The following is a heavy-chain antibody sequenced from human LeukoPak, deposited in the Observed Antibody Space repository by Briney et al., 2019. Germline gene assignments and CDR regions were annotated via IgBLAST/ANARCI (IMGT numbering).Heavy chain of an antibody. CDR2: INPNTGDT. Sequence: ASVKVSCKASGYTFIHHYIHWVRQAPGQGLEWMGWINPNTGDTKYAQKFQGRVTMTRDTSISTAYMELSRLRSDDTAVYYCASGEVGARDQIDYWGQGTLVTVSS. D-gene: IGHD1-26*01. J-gene: IGHJ4*02. CDR3: ASGEVGARDQIDY. CDR1: GYTFIHHY. V-gene: IGHV1-2*02.